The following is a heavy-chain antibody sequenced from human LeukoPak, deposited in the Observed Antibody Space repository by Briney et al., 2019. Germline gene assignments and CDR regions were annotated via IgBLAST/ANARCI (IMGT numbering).Heavy chain of an antibody. CDR3: AKDLVTGSLDY. CDR2: ISSSGGST. CDR1: GFTFSSYA. Sequence: GGTLRLSCAASGFTFSSYAMTWVRQAPGKGLEWVSSISSSGGSTYYADSVRGRFTISRDNSKNTLYLQMNSLRAEDTAIYYCAKDLVTGSLDYWGQGTLVTVSS. J-gene: IGHJ4*02. D-gene: IGHD3-10*01. V-gene: IGHV3-23*01.